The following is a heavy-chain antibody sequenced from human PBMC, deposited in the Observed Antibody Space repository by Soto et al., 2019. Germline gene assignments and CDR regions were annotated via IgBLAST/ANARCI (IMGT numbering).Heavy chain of an antibody. D-gene: IGHD1-26*01. CDR2: TYIGGST. V-gene: IGHV3-66*01. CDR1: GFSVSDNY. CDR3: ARDRSQAGMDV. J-gene: IGHJ6*02. Sequence: EVQLVESGGGLVQPGGSLRLSCAASGFSVSDNYMNWVRQAPGKGLEWVSVTYIGGSTYYADSVKGRFTISRDNSNNTLSLQMNSLRAEDTAVYYCARDRSQAGMDVWVQGTTVTVSS.